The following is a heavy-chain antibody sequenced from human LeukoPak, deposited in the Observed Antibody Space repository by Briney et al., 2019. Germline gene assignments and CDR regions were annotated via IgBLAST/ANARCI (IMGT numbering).Heavy chain of an antibody. CDR2: IYYSGST. V-gene: IGHV4-59*08. CDR3: ARWVVGATRDPDC. Sequence: SETLSLTCTVSGGSISSYYWSWIRQPPGKGLEWIGYIYYSGSTNYNPSLKSRVTISVDTSKNQFSLKLSSVTAADTAVYYCARWVVGATRDPDCWGQGTLVTVSS. D-gene: IGHD1-26*01. J-gene: IGHJ4*02. CDR1: GGSISSYY.